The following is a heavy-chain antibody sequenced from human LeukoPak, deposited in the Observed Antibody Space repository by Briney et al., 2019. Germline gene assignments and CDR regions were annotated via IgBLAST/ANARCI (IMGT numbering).Heavy chain of an antibody. V-gene: IGHV4-59*08. CDR1: GGSFSSYY. D-gene: IGHD6-19*01. J-gene: IGHJ4*02. Sequence: SETLSLTCAVSGGSFSSYYWSWIRQPPGKGLEWVGYIYYTGSTDNNPSLKSRVTISMNTSKNQFSLKLSSVTAADTAVYYCARSGSGWNFDYWGQGALVTVSS. CDR2: IYYTGST. CDR3: ARSGSGWNFDY.